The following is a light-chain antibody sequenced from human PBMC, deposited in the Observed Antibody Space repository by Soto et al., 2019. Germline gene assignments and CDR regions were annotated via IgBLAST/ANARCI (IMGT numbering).Light chain of an antibody. CDR3: QSYDSSLHNWV. J-gene: IGLJ3*02. V-gene: IGLV1-40*01. CDR1: SSNIGAGYD. Sequence: QSVLTQPPSVSGAPGQRVTISCTGSSSNIGAGYDVHWYQQFPGTAPKLLIFGNDNRPSGVPDRFSGSKSGTSASLAISGLQAEDEADYYFQSYDSSLHNWVFGGGTQLTVL. CDR2: GND.